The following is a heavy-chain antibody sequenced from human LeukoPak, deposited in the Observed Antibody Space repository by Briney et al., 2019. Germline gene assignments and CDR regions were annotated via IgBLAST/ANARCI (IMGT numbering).Heavy chain of an antibody. CDR1: GFTFSSYS. CDR2: ISSSSSYI. J-gene: IGHJ4*02. Sequence: GGSLRLSCAASGFTFSSYSMNWVRQAPGKGLEWVGSISSSSSYIYYADSVKGRFIISRDNAKNSMYLQMNSLRAEDTAVYYCARDGNYYDSSGYSYYFDYWGQGTLVTVSS. CDR3: ARDGNYYDSSGYSYYFDY. V-gene: IGHV3-21*01. D-gene: IGHD3-22*01.